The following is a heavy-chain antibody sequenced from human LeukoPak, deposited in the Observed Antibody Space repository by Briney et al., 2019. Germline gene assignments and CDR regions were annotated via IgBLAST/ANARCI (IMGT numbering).Heavy chain of an antibody. CDR1: GLTFNNYA. V-gene: IGHV3-23*01. J-gene: IGHJ4*02. D-gene: IGHD2-2*01. CDR3: AKGVVVAPDVTPFDY. Sequence: PGGSLRLSCAVSGLTFNNYAMSWVRQAPGKGLEWDSGISGRGASKYYADSVKGRFTISRDNSKNTLYLQMNSLRAEDTAVYYCAKGVVVAPDVTPFDYWGQGTLVTVSS. CDR2: ISGRGASK.